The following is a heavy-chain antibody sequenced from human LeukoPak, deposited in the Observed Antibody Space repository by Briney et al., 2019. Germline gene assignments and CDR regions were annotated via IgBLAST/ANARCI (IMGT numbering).Heavy chain of an antibody. Sequence: SGGSLRLSCAASGFTFSSYAMHWVRQAPGKGLEWVAVISYDGSNKYYADSVKGRFTISRDNPKNTLYLQMNSLRAEDTAVYYCARGSPPHDAFDIWGQGTMVTVSS. V-gene: IGHV3-30*04. J-gene: IGHJ3*02. CDR2: ISYDGSNK. CDR1: GFTFSSYA. CDR3: ARGSPPHDAFDI.